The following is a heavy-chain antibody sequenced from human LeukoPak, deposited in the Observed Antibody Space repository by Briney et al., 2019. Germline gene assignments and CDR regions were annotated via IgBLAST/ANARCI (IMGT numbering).Heavy chain of an antibody. CDR3: AKVNITGDFDY. V-gene: IGHV3-23*01. CDR1: GFTFSSYG. D-gene: IGHD3-10*01. J-gene: IGHJ4*02. Sequence: PGGSLRLSCAASGFTFSSYGMSWVRQTPGKGLEWVSAISGSGGSTYYADSVRGRFTISRDNSKNTLYLQMNSPRAEDTAVYYCAKVNITGDFDYWGQGTLVTVSS. CDR2: ISGSGGST.